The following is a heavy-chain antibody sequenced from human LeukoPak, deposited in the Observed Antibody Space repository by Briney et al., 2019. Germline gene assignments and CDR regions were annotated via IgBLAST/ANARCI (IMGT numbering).Heavy chain of an antibody. CDR1: GGSISSYY. CDR2: IYYSGST. CDR3: ARDRALAARRDYYYYMDV. Sequence: PSETLSLTCTVSGGSISSYYWSWIRQPPGKGLEWIGYIYYSGSTNYNPSLKSRVTISVDTSKNQFSLKLSSVTAADTAVYYCARDRALAARRDYYYYMDVWGKGTTVTVSS. D-gene: IGHD6-6*01. V-gene: IGHV4-59*01. J-gene: IGHJ6*03.